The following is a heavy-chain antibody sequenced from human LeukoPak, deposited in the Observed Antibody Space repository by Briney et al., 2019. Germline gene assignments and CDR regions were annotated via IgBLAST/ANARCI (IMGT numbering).Heavy chain of an antibody. CDR1: GFTFSSYG. D-gene: IGHD6-13*01. J-gene: IGHJ4*02. CDR2: ISYDGSNK. CDR3: AKDHRSSSNFDY. V-gene: IGHV3-30*18. Sequence: PGGSLRISCAASGFTFSSYGMHWVRQAPGNGLEWVAVISYDGSNKYYADSVKGRFTISRDNSKNTLYLQMNSLRAEDTAVYYCAKDHRSSSNFDYWGQGTLVTVSS.